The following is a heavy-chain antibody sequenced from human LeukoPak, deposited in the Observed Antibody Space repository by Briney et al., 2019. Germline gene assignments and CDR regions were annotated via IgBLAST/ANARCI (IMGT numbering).Heavy chain of an antibody. V-gene: IGHV5-51*01. J-gene: IGHJ6*02. CDR3: ARGSIFGVVSHYYGMDV. D-gene: IGHD3-3*01. Sequence: GESLKISCKGSGYSFTSYWIGWVRQMPGKGLEWMGIIYPGDSDTRYSPSFQGQVTISADKSISTAYLQWSSLKASDTAMYYCARGSIFGVVSHYYGMDVWGQGTTVTVSS. CDR2: IYPGDSDT. CDR1: GYSFTSYW.